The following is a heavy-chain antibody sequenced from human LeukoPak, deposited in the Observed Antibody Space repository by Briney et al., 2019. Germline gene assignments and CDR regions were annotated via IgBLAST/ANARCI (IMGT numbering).Heavy chain of an antibody. J-gene: IGHJ4*02. CDR1: GYTFTSYG. CDR2: ISAYNGNT. Sequence: ASVKVSCKASGYTFTSYGFSWVRQAPGQGLEWMGWISAYNGNTNYAQKLQGRVTMTTDTSTSTAYMELRSRRSDDTAVYYCAREGSGGSPMEYWGQGTLVTVSS. CDR3: AREGSGGSPMEY. D-gene: IGHD2-15*01. V-gene: IGHV1-18*04.